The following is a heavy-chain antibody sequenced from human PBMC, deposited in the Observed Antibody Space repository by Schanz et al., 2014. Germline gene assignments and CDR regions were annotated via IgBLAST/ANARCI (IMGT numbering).Heavy chain of an antibody. CDR2: VSRSTPDI. CDR3: ARGGPAYYFDD. J-gene: IGHJ4*02. Sequence: EVQLLESGGGLVQPGGSLRLSCTASGFPFSDYFMAWIRQPPGRGLEWVSYVSRSTPDIYYADSVKGRFTMSRDNAKNTLYLQMNSLRAEDTAVYYCARGGPAYYFDDWGQGTLVTVSS. CDR1: GFPFSDYF. V-gene: IGHV3-48*01.